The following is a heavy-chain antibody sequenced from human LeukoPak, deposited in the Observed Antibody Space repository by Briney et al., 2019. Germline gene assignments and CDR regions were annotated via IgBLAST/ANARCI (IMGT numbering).Heavy chain of an antibody. D-gene: IGHD3-10*01. CDR2: IYSGGNT. V-gene: IGHV3-53*01. Sequence: GSLRLSCSASGFIFSSYAMHWVRQAPGKGLEWVSVIYSGGNTYYADSVKGRFTISRDNSKNTFYLQMNSLRAEDTAVYYCARGVSYGSGSYIGDPWGQGTLVTVSS. J-gene: IGHJ5*02. CDR1: GFIFSSYA. CDR3: ARGVSYGSGSYIGDP.